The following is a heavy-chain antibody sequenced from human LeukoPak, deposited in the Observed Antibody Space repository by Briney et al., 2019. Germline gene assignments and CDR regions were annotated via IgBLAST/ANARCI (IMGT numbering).Heavy chain of an antibody. V-gene: IGHV5-51*01. CDR3: ARSERYNFGYGPLDY. CDR1: GYNFTNYW. D-gene: IGHD5-18*01. CDR2: IYAGDSDT. J-gene: IGHJ4*02. Sequence: GESLKISCKGSGYNFTNYWIAWVRQMPGKGLDWMGIIYAGDSDTRYSPSFQGQVTISADKSISTAYLQWSSLKASDTAMYYCARSERYNFGYGPLDYWGQGTLVTVSS.